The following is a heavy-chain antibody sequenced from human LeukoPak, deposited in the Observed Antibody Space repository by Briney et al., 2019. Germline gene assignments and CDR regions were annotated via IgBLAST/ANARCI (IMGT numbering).Heavy chain of an antibody. CDR2: MNPNSGNT. CDR1: GYTFTSYD. J-gene: IGHJ6*03. CDR3: ARLVEVVGTYYMDV. V-gene: IGHV1-8*01. Sequence: GASVKVSCKSSGYTFTSYDINWVRQAPGQGLEWMGWMNPNSGNTGYAQKFQGRVTITRNTSISTAYIDLSSLRSEDTAIYYCARLVEVVGTYYMDVWGKGTSVTISS. D-gene: IGHD2-2*01.